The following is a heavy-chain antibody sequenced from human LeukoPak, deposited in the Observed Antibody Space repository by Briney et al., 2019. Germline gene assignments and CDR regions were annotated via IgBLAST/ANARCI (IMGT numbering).Heavy chain of an antibody. J-gene: IGHJ5*02. CDR3: GRRSGNH. CDR1: GFTVNSNY. Sequence: GGSLRLSCAASGFTVNSNYMTWVRQAPGKGLEWVSVIYSGGSTYYADSVKGRFTISRDNSKNTLYLQMNSLRAEDTAVYYCGRRSGNHWGQGTLVTVSS. V-gene: IGHV3-53*01. CDR2: IYSGGST. D-gene: IGHD1-1*01.